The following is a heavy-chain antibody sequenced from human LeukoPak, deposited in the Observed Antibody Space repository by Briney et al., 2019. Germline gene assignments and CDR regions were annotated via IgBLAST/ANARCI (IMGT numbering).Heavy chain of an antibody. CDR1: GFTFSNYW. V-gene: IGHV3-74*01. D-gene: IGHD7-27*01. J-gene: IGHJ5*02. Sequence: PGGSLRLSCVASGFTFSNYWMHGVRQAPGKGLVWVSDTNPDGSIKRHADSLKGRFTISRDNAKNTLYLQLNSLRAEDTAVYYCARGYWGSTGSDPWGQGTLVTVSS. CDR3: ARGYWGSTGSDP. CDR2: TNPDGSIK.